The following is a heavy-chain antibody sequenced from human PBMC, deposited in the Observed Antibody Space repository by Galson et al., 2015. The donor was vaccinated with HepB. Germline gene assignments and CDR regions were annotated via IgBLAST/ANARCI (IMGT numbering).Heavy chain of an antibody. Sequence: SVKVSCKASGGTFSTYAISWVRQAPGQGLKWMGGITPIFGTANYAQKFQGRVTITADESTNTAYMELRSLRSDDTAVYYCARDLPEQWLGAFDYWGQGTLVTVSS. CDR3: ARDLPEQWLGAFDY. D-gene: IGHD6-19*01. CDR2: ITPIFGTA. CDR1: GGTFSTYA. J-gene: IGHJ4*02. V-gene: IGHV1-69*13.